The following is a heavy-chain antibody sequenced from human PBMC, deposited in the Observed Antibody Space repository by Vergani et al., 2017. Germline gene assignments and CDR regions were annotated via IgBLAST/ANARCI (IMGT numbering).Heavy chain of an antibody. CDR2: INPNSGAT. CDR3: AREGTP. V-gene: IGHV1-2*02. Sequence: QVQLEQSGAEVKKPGASLKVSCKASGYTFTSFYVHWVRQAPGQGLEWMGWINPNSGATTYAQKFQGRVTMTRDTSITTVYMELSSLRSEDTAVYYCAREGTPWGQGTLVTVSS. J-gene: IGHJ5*02. D-gene: IGHD3-10*01. CDR1: GYTFTSFY.